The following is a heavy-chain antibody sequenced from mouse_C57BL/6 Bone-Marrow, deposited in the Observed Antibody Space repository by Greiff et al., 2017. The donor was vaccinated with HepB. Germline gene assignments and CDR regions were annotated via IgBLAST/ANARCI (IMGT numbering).Heavy chain of an antibody. CDR3: ARGGTAQGWFAY. V-gene: IGHV5-12*01. Sequence: EVQLVESGGGLVQPGGSLKLSCAASGFTFSDYYMYWVRQTPEKRLEWVAYISNGGGSTYYPDTVKGRFTISRDNAKNTLYLQMSRLKSEDTAMYYCARGGTAQGWFAYWGQGTLVTVSA. CDR1: GFTFSDYY. CDR2: ISNGGGST. J-gene: IGHJ3*01. D-gene: IGHD3-2*02.